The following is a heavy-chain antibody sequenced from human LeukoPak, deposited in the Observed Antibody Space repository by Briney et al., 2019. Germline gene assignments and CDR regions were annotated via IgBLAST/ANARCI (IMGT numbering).Heavy chain of an antibody. CDR1: GGSISSSSYY. V-gene: IGHV4-39*01. CDR3: ARHAEQWLVREDWFDP. D-gene: IGHD6-19*01. CDR2: IYYSGST. J-gene: IGHJ5*02. Sequence: SETLSLTCTVSGGSISSSSYYWGWIRQPPGKGLEWIGSIYYSGSTYYNPSLKSRVTISVDTSKNQFSLKPSSVTAADTAVYYCARHAEQWLVREDWFDPWGQGTLVTVSS.